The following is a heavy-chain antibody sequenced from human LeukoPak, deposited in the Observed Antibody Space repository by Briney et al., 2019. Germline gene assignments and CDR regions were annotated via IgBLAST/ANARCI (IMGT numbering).Heavy chain of an antibody. J-gene: IGHJ4*02. CDR3: ASVYGSGSYYTRYYFDY. Sequence: SVKVSCKASGGTFSSYAISWVRQAPGQGLEWMGGIIPIFGTANYAQKFQGRVTITTDESTSTAYMELSSLRSEDTDVSYCASVYGSGSYYTRYYFDYWGQGTLVTVSS. D-gene: IGHD3-10*01. CDR2: IIPIFGTA. V-gene: IGHV1-69*05. CDR1: GGTFSSYA.